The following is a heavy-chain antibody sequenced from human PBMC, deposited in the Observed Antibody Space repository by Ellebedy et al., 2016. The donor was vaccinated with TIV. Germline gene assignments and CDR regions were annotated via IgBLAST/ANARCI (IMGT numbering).Heavy chain of an antibody. Sequence: GESLKISCAASGLTFSGYNMNWVRQAPGKGLEWLSYISSSSDNVYYADSVRGRFTISRDNAKNSLYLQMNSLRADDTAVYYCARDNYYDPLDVWGQGTMVTVSS. D-gene: IGHD3-22*01. J-gene: IGHJ3*01. V-gene: IGHV3-48*04. CDR3: ARDNYYDPLDV. CDR1: GLTFSGYN. CDR2: ISSSSDNV.